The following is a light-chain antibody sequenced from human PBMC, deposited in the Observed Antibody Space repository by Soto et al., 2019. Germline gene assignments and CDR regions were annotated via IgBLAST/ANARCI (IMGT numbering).Light chain of an antibody. CDR1: SGSIATNS. CDR2: EDN. Sequence: NFMLTQPHSVSESPGKTVTISCTRSSGSIATNSVQWYQQRPGSAPTTILFEDNQRPSGVPDRFSGSIDSSSNSASLTISGLKTEDEADYYCQSYDTSNPHVIFGGWTKLTVL. V-gene: IGLV6-57*04. CDR3: QSYDTSNPHVI. J-gene: IGLJ2*01.